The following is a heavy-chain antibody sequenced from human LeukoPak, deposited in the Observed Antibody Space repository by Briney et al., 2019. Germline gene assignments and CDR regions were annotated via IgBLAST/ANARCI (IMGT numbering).Heavy chain of an antibody. J-gene: IGHJ4*02. D-gene: IGHD3-9*01. V-gene: IGHV3-7*01. CDR2: IKQDGSEK. CDR3: ARDSYDLLTGYLYYFDY. CDR1: GFTFSSYW. Sequence: GGSLRLSCAASGFTFSSYWMSWVRQAPGKGLEGGANIKQDGSEKYYVDSVKGRFTISRDNAKNSLYLQMNSLRAEDTAVYYCARDSYDLLTGYLYYFDYWGQGTLVTVSS.